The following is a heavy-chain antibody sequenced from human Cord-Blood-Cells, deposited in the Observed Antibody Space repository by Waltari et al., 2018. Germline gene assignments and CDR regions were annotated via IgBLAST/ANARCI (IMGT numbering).Heavy chain of an antibody. CDR2: IYHSGST. V-gene: IGHV4-38-2*01. J-gene: IGHJ4*02. CDR1: GYSISSGYY. Sequence: QVQLQESGPGLVKPSETLSLTCAVSGYSISSGYYWGWLRQPPGKGLEWIGSIYHSGSTYYNPSLKSRVTISVDTSKNQFSLKLSSVTAADTAVYYCARGGDFWSGYSYFDYWGQGTLVTVSS. D-gene: IGHD3-3*01. CDR3: ARGGDFWSGYSYFDY.